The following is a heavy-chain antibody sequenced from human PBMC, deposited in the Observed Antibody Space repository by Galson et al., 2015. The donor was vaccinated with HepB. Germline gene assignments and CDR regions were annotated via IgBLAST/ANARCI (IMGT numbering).Heavy chain of an antibody. CDR1: GFTFSDYY. D-gene: IGHD3-16*01. J-gene: IGHJ4*02. CDR3: ARASLITFGEVLAPFEY. Sequence: SLRLSCAASGFTFSDYYMDWVRQAPGKGLEWVGRVRNKANSYTTEYAASVKDRFIISRDDSKNSLYLQMNSLKTEDAAVYYCARASLITFGEVLAPFEYWGQGILVTVSS. V-gene: IGHV3-72*01. CDR2: VRNKANSYTT.